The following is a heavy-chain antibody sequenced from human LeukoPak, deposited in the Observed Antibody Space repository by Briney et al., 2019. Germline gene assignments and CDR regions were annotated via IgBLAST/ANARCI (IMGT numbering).Heavy chain of an antibody. V-gene: IGHV4-59*08. Sequence: SETLSLTCAVSGDSFSSHYWTWIRQSPGTGLEWIGYISHIGRTNYNPSLKSRVTISIDTSKNQFSLKLSSVTAADTAVYYCARQVSHYNSGSYDLFDFWGQGTLVAVSS. CDR2: ISHIGRT. CDR3: ARQVSHYNSGSYDLFDF. J-gene: IGHJ4*02. D-gene: IGHD3-10*01. CDR1: GDSFSSHY.